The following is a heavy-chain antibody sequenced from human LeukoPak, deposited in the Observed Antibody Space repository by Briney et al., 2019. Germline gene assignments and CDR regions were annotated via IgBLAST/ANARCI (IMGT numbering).Heavy chain of an antibody. CDR3: ARKMGSMGSSWYRPQNYYYYMDV. CDR2: INTNTGNP. Sequence: ASVKVSCKASGYTFTGYYMHWVRQAPGQGLEWMGWINTNTGNPTYAQGFTGRFVFSLDTSVSTAYLQISSLKAEDTAVYYCARKMGSMGSSWYRPQNYYYYMDVWGKGTTVTVSS. D-gene: IGHD6-13*01. V-gene: IGHV7-4-1*02. J-gene: IGHJ6*03. CDR1: GYTFTGYY.